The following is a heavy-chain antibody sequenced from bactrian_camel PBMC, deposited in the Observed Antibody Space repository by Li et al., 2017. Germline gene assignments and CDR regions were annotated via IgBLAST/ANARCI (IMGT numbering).Heavy chain of an antibody. D-gene: IGHD3*01. J-gene: IGHJ6*01. CDR1: GFTFSTYA. Sequence: VQLVESGGGLVQPGGSLRLSCAASGFTFSTYAITWVRQAPGKGLEWVSQISRGGGSTYYADSVKYRFTISRDNAKNTLYLQMNSLKPEDTAVYYCAADFSARGDFGYWGQGTQVTVS. CDR3: AADFSARGDFGY. V-gene: IGHV3S31*01. CDR2: ISRGGGST.